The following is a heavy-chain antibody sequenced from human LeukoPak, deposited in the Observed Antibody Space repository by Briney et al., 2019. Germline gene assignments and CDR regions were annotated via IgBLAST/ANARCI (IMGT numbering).Heavy chain of an antibody. V-gene: IGHV1-69*04. CDR1: RGTFSKYA. CDR2: IIPILNIT. D-gene: IGHD3-22*01. Sequence: SVKVSCKAPRGTFSKYAISWVRQAPGQGLKWMGRIIPILNITHYAQKFQGRVTIAADKYPSTAHMELSSLRSEDTAMYYCARDDDRAREVDYWGQGTLVTVSS. J-gene: IGHJ4*02. CDR3: ARDDDRAREVDY.